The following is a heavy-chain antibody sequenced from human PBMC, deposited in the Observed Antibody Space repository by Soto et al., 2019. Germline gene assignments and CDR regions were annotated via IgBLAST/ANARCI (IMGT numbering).Heavy chain of an antibody. CDR1: GYSFTSYW. V-gene: IGHV5-10-1*01. Sequence: GESLKISCKGSGYSFTSYWISWVRQMPGKGLEWMGRIDPSDSYTNYSPSFQGHVTISADKSISTAYLQWSSLKASDTAMYYCARERAVAAAGNGAFDIWGQGTMVTVSS. J-gene: IGHJ3*02. CDR2: IDPSDSYT. D-gene: IGHD6-13*01. CDR3: ARERAVAAAGNGAFDI.